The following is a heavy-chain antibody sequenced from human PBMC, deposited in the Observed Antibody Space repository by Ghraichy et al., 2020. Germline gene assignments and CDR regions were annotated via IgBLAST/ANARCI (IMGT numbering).Heavy chain of an antibody. V-gene: IGHV3-48*01. CDR1: GFTFSSYS. CDR2: ISSSSSTI. J-gene: IGHJ4*02. CDR3: ARMLHFDD. Sequence: GGSLRLSCAASGFTFSSYSMNWVRQAPGKGLEWVSYISSSSSTIYYADSVKGRFTISRDNAKNSLYLQMNSLRAEDTAVYYCARMLHFDDWGQGTLVTVSS. D-gene: IGHD3-10*02.